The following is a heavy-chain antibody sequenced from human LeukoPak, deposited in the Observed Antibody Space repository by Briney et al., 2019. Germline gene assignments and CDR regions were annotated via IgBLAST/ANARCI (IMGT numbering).Heavy chain of an antibody. CDR3: VKRGRTSYYAYDY. J-gene: IGHJ4*02. CDR2: ISRSGDYT. D-gene: IGHD2-2*01. CDR1: GFTFSDYA. Sequence: GGSLRLSCSASGFTFSDYAMHWVRQAPGRGLQFVSAISRSGDYTSYSDSVKGRFTISRDNSKNTLHLQMSSLRPEDTAVYFCVKRGRTSYYAYDYWGQGSLVTVSS. V-gene: IGHV3-64D*06.